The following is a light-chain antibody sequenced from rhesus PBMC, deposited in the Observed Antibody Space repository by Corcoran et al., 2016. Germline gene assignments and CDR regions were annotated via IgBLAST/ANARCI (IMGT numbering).Light chain of an antibody. Sequence: DIVMTQTPLSLPVTPGEPASISCRSSQSLLHSNGYTSLFWYLQKPGQSSQLLIYLGSNRASGVPDRFSGSGSGTDFTLKISRVEAEDVGVYYCLQDIQLPLTFGGGTKVEIK. CDR3: LQDIQLPLT. CDR1: QSLLHSNGYTS. CDR2: LGS. J-gene: IGKJ4*01. V-gene: IGKV2-78*01.